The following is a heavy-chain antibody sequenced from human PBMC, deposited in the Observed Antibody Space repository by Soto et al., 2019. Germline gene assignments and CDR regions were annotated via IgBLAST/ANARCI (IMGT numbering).Heavy chain of an antibody. J-gene: IGHJ4*02. Sequence: PSETLSLTCTVSGGSISSSSYYWGWIRQPPGKGLEWIGSIYYSGSTYYNPSLKSRVTISVDTSKNQFSLKLSSVTAADTAVYYCARNPRRRIVEGPLIDYWGQGTLVTVSS. CDR2: IYYSGST. V-gene: IGHV4-39*07. CDR3: ARNPRRRIVEGPLIDY. D-gene: IGHD3-22*01. CDR1: GGSISSSSYY.